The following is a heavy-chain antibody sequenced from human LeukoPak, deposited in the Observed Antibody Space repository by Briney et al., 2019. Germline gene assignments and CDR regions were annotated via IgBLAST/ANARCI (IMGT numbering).Heavy chain of an antibody. CDR3: ARVLRAASWRSYDY. V-gene: IGHV4-59*01. D-gene: IGHD5-18*01. J-gene: IGHJ4*02. CDR2: IYYNGDT. CDR1: GDSMNNYY. Sequence: PSETLSLTCSVSGDSMNNYYWTWIRQPPGKGLEYIGYIYYNGDTSYNPSLKNRVIISIDTSSNQFSLRLNSMTAADTAMYYCARVLRAASWRSYDYWGQGSLVTVSS.